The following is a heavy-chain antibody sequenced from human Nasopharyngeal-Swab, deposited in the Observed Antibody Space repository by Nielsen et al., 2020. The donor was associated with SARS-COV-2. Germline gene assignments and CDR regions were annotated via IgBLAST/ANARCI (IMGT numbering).Heavy chain of an antibody. CDR1: GYTFTSYD. D-gene: IGHD2-15*01. Sequence: ASVKVSCKASGYTFTSYDISWVRQAPGQGLEWMGWISAYNGNTNYAQKLQGRVTMTTDTSTSTAYMERRSLRSDDTAVYYCARVSPIVVVVAARYWFDPWGQGTLVTVSS. CDR2: ISAYNGNT. J-gene: IGHJ5*02. CDR3: ARVSPIVVVVAARYWFDP. V-gene: IGHV1-18*01.